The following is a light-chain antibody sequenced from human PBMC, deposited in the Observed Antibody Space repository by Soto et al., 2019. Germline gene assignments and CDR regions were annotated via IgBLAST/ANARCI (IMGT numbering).Light chain of an antibody. CDR1: SSDVGGYNF. CDR2: EVN. Sequence: QSALTQPPSASGSPGQSVTISCTGTSSDVGGYNFVSWYQQHPGKAPKLMIYEVNKRPSEVPDRFSGSKSGNTASLTVSGLQAGVVAEYYSSSYAGTNFPPYVFGTGTRVPVL. V-gene: IGLV2-8*01. J-gene: IGLJ1*01. CDR3: SSYAGTNFPPYV.